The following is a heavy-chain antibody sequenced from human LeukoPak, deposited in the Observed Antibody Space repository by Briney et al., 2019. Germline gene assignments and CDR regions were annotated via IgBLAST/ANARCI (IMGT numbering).Heavy chain of an antibody. J-gene: IGHJ4*02. CDR1: GFVFSSYA. D-gene: IGHD4-17*01. Sequence: GGSLRLSCAASGFVFSSYAMSWVRQAPGRGLEWVSTISGRADSTYSADSVRGRFTIHRDSYKNTLSLQMDSLRAEDTAVYYCARSPLIRESYGDKIVKFDYWGQGTLVTVSS. CDR2: ISGRADST. CDR3: ARSPLIRESYGDKIVKFDY. V-gene: IGHV3-23*01.